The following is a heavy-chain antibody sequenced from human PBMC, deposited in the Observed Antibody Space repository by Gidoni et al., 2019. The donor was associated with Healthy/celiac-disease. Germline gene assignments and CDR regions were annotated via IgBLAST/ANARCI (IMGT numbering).Heavy chain of an antibody. CDR1: GGSISSGRYY. CDR3: ARDRYCSSTSCYRGHWFDP. D-gene: IGHD2-2*01. V-gene: IGHV4-61*02. J-gene: IGHJ5*02. CDR2: IYTSGST. Sequence: QVQLQASGQGLVKPSQTLSLPCPVSGGSISSGRYYWRWIRQPAGKGLEWIGRIYTSGSTNYNPSLKSRVTMSVDTSKNQFSLKLSSVTAADTAVYYCARDRYCSSTSCYRGHWFDPWGQGTLVTVSS.